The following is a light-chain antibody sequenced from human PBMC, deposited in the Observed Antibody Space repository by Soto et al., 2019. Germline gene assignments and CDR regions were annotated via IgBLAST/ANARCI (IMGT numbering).Light chain of an antibody. J-gene: IGKJ1*01. Sequence: IEGTQAPSSLAASLGYRFTMTCRASQTIGTYVNWYRQKSGAAPELLIYDASTLQSGVPSRFRGGASGTDFTLTISSLQLDDFATYYCQQSYNTPLTFGQGTKVDIK. CDR3: QQSYNTPLT. CDR2: DAS. V-gene: IGKV1-39*01. CDR1: QTIGTY.